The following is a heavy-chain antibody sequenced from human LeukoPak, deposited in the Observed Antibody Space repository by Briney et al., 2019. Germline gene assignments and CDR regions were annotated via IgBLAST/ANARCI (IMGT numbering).Heavy chain of an antibody. CDR3: ARDFRTGFDAFDI. D-gene: IGHD1-1*01. CDR2: ISSSGSTI. Sequence: GGSLRLSCAASGFTFSDYYMSWIRQAPGKGLEWVSYISSSGSTIYYADSVKGRFTISRDNAKNSLYLQMNSLRAEDTAVYYCARDFRTGFDAFDIWGQGTMVTVSS. CDR1: GFTFSDYY. V-gene: IGHV3-11*04. J-gene: IGHJ3*02.